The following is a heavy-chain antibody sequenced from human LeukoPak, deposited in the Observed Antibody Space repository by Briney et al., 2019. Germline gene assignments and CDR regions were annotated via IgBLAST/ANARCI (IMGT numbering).Heavy chain of an antibody. J-gene: IGHJ4*02. CDR3: AXVFXCSGGICYLNY. V-gene: IGHV1-2*02. CDR2: INPNSGGT. D-gene: IGHD2-8*02. Sequence: GASVKVSCKASGYTFTGYYIQWVRQAPGQGLEWMGWINPNSGGTSYAQKFQGRVTMTRDTSITTAYMELSSLRFDDTAVYYCAXVFXCSGGICYLNYWGQGTLVTVSS. CDR1: GYTFTGYY.